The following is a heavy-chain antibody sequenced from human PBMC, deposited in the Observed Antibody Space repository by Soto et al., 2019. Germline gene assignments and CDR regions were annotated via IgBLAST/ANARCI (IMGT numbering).Heavy chain of an antibody. CDR1: GFTFSSYA. CDR3: ARELDPGRAADWFDP. V-gene: IGHV3-30-3*01. Sequence: GGSLRLSCAASGFTFSSYAMHWVRQAPGKGLEWVAVISYDGSNKYYADSVKGRFTISRDNSKNTLYLQMNSLRAEDTAVYYCARELDPGRAADWFDPWGQGTLVTVSS. CDR2: ISYDGSNK. J-gene: IGHJ5*02. D-gene: IGHD2-15*01.